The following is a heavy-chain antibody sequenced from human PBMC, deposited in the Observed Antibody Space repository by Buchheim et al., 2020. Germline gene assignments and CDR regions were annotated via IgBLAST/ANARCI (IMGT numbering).Heavy chain of an antibody. J-gene: IGHJ4*02. CDR1: GFTFSAYA. CDR2: ISYDGSNK. D-gene: IGHD5-18*01. Sequence: VQLVESGGGLVQPGGSLRLSCAGSGFTFSAYAFNWVRQAPGKGLEWVAVISYDGSNKYYADSVKGRFTISRDNSKNTLYLQMNSLRAEDTAVYYCAKDLFRLWLTLADYWGQGTL. V-gene: IGHV3-30*18. CDR3: AKDLFRLWLTLADY.